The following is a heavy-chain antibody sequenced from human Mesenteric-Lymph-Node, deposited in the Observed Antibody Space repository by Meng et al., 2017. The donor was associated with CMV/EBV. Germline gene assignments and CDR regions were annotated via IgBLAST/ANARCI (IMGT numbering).Heavy chain of an antibody. CDR1: GFSLSTSGVG. V-gene: IGHV2-5*02. CDR3: AHSSGIAAAGPFYFDY. CDR2: IYWDDDK. D-gene: IGHD6-13*01. J-gene: IGHJ4*02. Sequence: QITLKESGPTLVNPTQTLTLTCTFSGFSLSTSGVGVGWIRQPPGKALEWLALIYWDDDKRYSPSLKSRLTITKNTSKNQVVLTMTNMDPVDTATYYCAHSSGIAAAGPFYFDYWGQGTMVTVSS.